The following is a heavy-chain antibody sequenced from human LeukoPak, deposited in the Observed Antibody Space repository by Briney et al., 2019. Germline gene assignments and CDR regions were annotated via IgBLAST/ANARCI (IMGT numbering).Heavy chain of an antibody. V-gene: IGHV4-59*01. CDR1: GVSISSYF. CDR2: VYYNGIT. Sequence: SETLSLTCSVSGVSISSYFWSWIRLPPGKGLEWIGYVYYNGITNYNPSLKSRVSISLDTSKNQFSLNLNSVTAADTAVYYCASQLGGTTFHWGQGTLVTVSS. D-gene: IGHD1-1*01. J-gene: IGHJ4*02. CDR3: ASQLGGTTFH.